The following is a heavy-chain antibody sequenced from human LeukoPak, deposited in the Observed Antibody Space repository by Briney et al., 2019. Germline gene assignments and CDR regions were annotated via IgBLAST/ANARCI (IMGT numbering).Heavy chain of an antibody. J-gene: IGHJ4*02. CDR3: ARDDYGETFDY. CDR1: GFTFNNYA. D-gene: IGHD4-17*01. Sequence: GGSPRLSCAASGFTFNNYAMSWVRQAPGRGLEWVSAISGRGGSTYYADSVKGRFTISRDNSKNTLYLQMNSLRAEDTAVYYCARDDYGETFDYWGQGTLVTVSS. V-gene: IGHV3-23*01. CDR2: ISGRGGST.